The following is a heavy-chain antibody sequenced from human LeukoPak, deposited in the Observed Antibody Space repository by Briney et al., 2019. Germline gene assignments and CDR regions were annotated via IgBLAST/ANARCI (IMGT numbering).Heavy chain of an antibody. V-gene: IGHV3-48*04. D-gene: IGHD3-3*01. CDR1: GFTFSSYS. J-gene: IGHJ4*02. Sequence: GGSLRLSCAASGFTFSSYSMNWVRQAPGKGLEWVSYISSSSSTIYYADSVKGRFTISRDNAKNSLYLQMNSLKTEDTAVYYCTRDAQLSPTIFGVVIDYDYWGQGTLVTVSS. CDR3: TRDAQLSPTIFGVVIDYDY. CDR2: ISSSSSTI.